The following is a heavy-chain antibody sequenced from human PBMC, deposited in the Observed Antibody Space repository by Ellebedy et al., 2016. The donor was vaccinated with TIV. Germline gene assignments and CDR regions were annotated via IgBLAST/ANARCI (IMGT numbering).Heavy chain of an antibody. Sequence: MPSETLSLTCSVSGGSISSYSWSWIRQPAGKGLEWIGRIFTSGSTNYNPSLKSRVTMSVDTSKNQFSLKMTSVTAAETAVYYCARSRYSSRWYGKFDYWGQGTLVTVSS. J-gene: IGHJ4*02. CDR2: IFTSGST. D-gene: IGHD6-13*01. CDR1: GGSISSYS. V-gene: IGHV4-4*07. CDR3: ARSRYSSRWYGKFDY.